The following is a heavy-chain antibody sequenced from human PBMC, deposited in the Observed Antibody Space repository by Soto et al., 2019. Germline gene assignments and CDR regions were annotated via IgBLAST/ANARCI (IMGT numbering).Heavy chain of an antibody. V-gene: IGHV4-39*01. J-gene: IGHJ6*02. CDR1: GGSISSSSYY. CDR2: IYYSGST. Sequence: SETLSLTCTVSGGSISSSSYYWGWIRQPPGKGLEWIGGIYYSGSTYYNPSLKSRVTISVDTSKNQFSLKLSSVTAADTAVYYCAKTAVAGTFGYYYYGMDVWGQGTTVTVSS. CDR3: AKTAVAGTFGYYYYGMDV. D-gene: IGHD6-19*01.